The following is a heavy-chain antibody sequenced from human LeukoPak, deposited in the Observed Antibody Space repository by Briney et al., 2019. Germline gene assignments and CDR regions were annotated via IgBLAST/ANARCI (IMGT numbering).Heavy chain of an antibody. V-gene: IGHV3-30*02. D-gene: IGHD6-13*01. CDR1: GFTFSSSA. CDR3: AQKSTGTFDI. Sequence: PGGSLRLSGAASGFTFSSSALHWVRQAPGKGLEWVAYIQFDGIKKFYSDSVKGRFTISRDNSKNTLFLQMSSLTTEDTAVYYCAQKSTGTFDIWGQGSMVTVSP. J-gene: IGHJ3*02. CDR2: IQFDGIKK.